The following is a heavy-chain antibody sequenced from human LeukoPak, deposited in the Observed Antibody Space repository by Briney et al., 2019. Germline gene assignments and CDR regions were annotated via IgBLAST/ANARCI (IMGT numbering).Heavy chain of an antibody. CDR2: INHSGST. CDR1: GGSFSGYY. Sequence: SETLSLTCAVYGGSFSGYYWSWIRQPPGKGLEWIGEINHSGSTNYNPSLKSRVTISVDTSKNQFSLKLSSVTAADTAVYYCATLLGVVTTGYFDYWGPGTLVTVSS. J-gene: IGHJ4*02. V-gene: IGHV4-34*01. D-gene: IGHD4-23*01. CDR3: ATLLGVVTTGYFDY.